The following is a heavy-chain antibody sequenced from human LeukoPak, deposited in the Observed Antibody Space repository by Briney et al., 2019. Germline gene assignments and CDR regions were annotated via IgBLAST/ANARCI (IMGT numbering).Heavy chain of an antibody. CDR1: GFSFSDYY. V-gene: IGHV3-11*06. CDR2: ISRSSDYT. J-gene: IGHJ5*02. Sequence: PGGSLRLSCAASGFSFSDYYMSWIRQAPGKGLEWVSYISRSSDYTYYADSVRGRFTISRDNSKNTLYLQLNSLRAEDTAVYYCARYPYSTSSWSDPWGQGTLVTVSS. CDR3: ARYPYSTSSWSDP. D-gene: IGHD6-6*01.